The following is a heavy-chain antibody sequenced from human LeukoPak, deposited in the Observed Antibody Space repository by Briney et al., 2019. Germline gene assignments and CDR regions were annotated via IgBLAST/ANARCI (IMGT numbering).Heavy chain of an antibody. V-gene: IGHV4-59*01. D-gene: IGHD3-16*01. CDR3: ARDTGDTNWIDP. Sequence: PSETLSLTCTVSGGSISGDYWSWIRQPPGKGLEWIGYIYYSGSTNYSPSLKSRVTISVDTSKNQFSLKLSSVTAADTAVHYCARDTGDTNWIDPWGQGTLVTVSS. CDR2: IYYSGST. CDR1: GGSISGDY. J-gene: IGHJ5*02.